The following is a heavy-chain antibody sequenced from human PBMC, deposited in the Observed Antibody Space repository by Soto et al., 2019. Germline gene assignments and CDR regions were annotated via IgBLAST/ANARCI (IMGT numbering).Heavy chain of an antibody. D-gene: IGHD3-22*01. J-gene: IGHJ4*02. Sequence: EVQLLESGGDLIQPGGSLRLSCAASGFTFSSYAMSWVRQAPGKGLGWVSAISSSGGSTFYADSVKGRFTISRDNSRNTLYLQMNSLRAEDTAIYYCAKDQPMTQPRPYSDYWGQGTLVTVSS. CDR1: GFTFSSYA. V-gene: IGHV3-23*01. CDR2: ISSSGGST. CDR3: AKDQPMTQPRPYSDY.